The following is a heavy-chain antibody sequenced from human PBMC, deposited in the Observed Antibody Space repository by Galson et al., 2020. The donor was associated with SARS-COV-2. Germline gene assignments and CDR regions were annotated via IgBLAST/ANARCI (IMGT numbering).Heavy chain of an antibody. J-gene: IGHJ3*02. CDR3: AKDGGAAAGTSARLGPGVGAFDI. CDR1: GFTFSSYG. V-gene: IGHV3-33*06. Sequence: GESLKISCAASGFTFSSYGMHWVRQAPGKGLEGVAVIWYDGSNKYYADSVKGRFTISRDNSKNTLYLQMNSLRAEDTAVYYCAKDGGAAAGTSARLGPGVGAFDIWGQGTMVTVSS. D-gene: IGHD6-13*01. CDR2: IWYDGSNK.